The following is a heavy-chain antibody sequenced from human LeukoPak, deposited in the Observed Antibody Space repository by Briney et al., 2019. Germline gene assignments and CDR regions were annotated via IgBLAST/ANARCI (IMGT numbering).Heavy chain of an antibody. CDR1: GGSISSYY. Sequence: PSETLSLTCTVSGGSISSYYWSWIRQPPGKGLEWIGYIYYSGSTSYNPSLKSRVTISVDTSKNQFSLKLSSVTAADTAVYYCARHVDYVWGRIDYWGQGTLVTVSS. CDR3: ARHVDYVWGRIDY. CDR2: IYYSGST. V-gene: IGHV4-59*08. J-gene: IGHJ4*02. D-gene: IGHD3-16*01.